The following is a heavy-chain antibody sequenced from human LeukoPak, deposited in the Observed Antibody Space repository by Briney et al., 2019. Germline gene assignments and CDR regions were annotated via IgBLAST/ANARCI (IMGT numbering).Heavy chain of an antibody. CDR1: GGAFSGYY. CDR2: INHSGST. J-gene: IGHJ4*02. CDR3: ARISELMTTVTYFDY. D-gene: IGHD4-17*01. Sequence: SETLSLTCAVYGGAFSGYYWSWIRQPPGKGLEWIGEINHSGSTNYNPSLRSRVTISVDTSKNQFSLKLSSVTAADTAVYYCARISELMTTVTYFDYWGQGTLVTVSS. V-gene: IGHV4-34*01.